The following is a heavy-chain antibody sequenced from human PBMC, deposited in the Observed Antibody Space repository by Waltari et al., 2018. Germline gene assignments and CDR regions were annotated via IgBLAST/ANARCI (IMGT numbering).Heavy chain of an antibody. J-gene: IGHJ5*02. D-gene: IGHD4-4*01. CDR2: IEPADSET. V-gene: IGHV1-69-2*01. CDR3: ATVLTTVPTYWFDP. CDR1: GYTFTDYY. Sequence: EVQLVQSGAEVKKPGATVKISCKASGYTFTDYYIHWVQQAPGKGLEWMGRIEPADSETKYAEKFQGRVTITADTSTDTAYMELSSLRSEDTAVYYCATVLTTVPTYWFDPWGQGTLVTVSS.